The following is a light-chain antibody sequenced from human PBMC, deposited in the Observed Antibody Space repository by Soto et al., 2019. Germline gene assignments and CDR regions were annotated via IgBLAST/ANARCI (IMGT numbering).Light chain of an antibody. CDR3: QQYNYYPYT. Sequence: DVQMTQSPSTLSASIGARVIITCRASQSVSTWLAWYQQKPGAAPNVLIYLASSLGSGVPSRFSGSGSGTEFTLIISNLQPNDSGTYYCQQYNYYPYTFGQGTKLQIK. CDR1: QSVSTW. V-gene: IGKV1-5*03. J-gene: IGKJ2*01. CDR2: LAS.